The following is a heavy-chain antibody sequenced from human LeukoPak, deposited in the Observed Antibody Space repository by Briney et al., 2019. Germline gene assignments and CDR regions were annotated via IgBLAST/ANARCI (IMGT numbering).Heavy chain of an antibody. D-gene: IGHD6-13*01. J-gene: IGHJ4*02. CDR3: ARVGALSSSWLLY. Sequence: GGSLRLSCAASGFTFSSYEMNRVRQAPGKGLEWVSSISRSATTIYYADSVKGRFTISRDNAKNSLYLQMNSLRAEDTAVYFCARVGALSSSWLLYWGQGTLVTVSS. V-gene: IGHV3-48*03. CDR2: ISRSATTI. CDR1: GFTFSSYE.